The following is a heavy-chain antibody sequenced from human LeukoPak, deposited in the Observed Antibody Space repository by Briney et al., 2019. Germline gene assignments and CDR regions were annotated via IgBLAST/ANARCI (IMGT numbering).Heavy chain of an antibody. J-gene: IGHJ2*01. CDR1: GFTFSSYE. CDR3: ARERWGDFWYFDL. V-gene: IGHV3-48*03. Sequence: PGGSLRLSCAASGFTFSSYEMNWVRQAPGKGLEWVSHISSSGSTIYYADSVKGRFTIYRDNAKNSLYLQMNSLRAEDTAVYYCARERWGDFWYFDLWGRGTLVTVSS. D-gene: IGHD3-16*01. CDR2: ISSSGSTI.